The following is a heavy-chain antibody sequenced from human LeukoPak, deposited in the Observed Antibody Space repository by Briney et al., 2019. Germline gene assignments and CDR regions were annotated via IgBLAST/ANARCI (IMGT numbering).Heavy chain of an antibody. D-gene: IGHD3-10*01. V-gene: IGHV3-30*02. CDR3: ARDRLYGSGRPYYMDV. CDR1: GFTFSSFG. CDR2: LRFDGTNK. Sequence: GGSLRLSCAASGFTFSSFGMHWVRQAPGKGLEWVAFLRFDGTNKYYGDSVKGRFTISRDNSKNTLYLQMNSLRVEDTAVYYCARDRLYGSGRPYYMDVWGKGTTVTVSS. J-gene: IGHJ6*03.